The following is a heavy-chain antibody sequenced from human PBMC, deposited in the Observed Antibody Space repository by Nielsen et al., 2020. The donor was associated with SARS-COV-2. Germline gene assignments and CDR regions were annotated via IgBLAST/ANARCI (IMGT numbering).Heavy chain of an antibody. J-gene: IGHJ5*02. CDR2: ISYGGDNE. CDR3: ARETLDHTSSFVDH. CDR1: GFTFSYFP. V-gene: IGHV3-30-3*01. D-gene: IGHD3-10*01. Sequence: GESLKISCAASGFTFSYFPMHWVRQAPGKGLEWLAIISYGGDNEHYADSVKGRFTVSRDNSKDTLHLHMSSLNPEDTAVYFCARETLDHTSSFVDHWGQGTLVTVSS.